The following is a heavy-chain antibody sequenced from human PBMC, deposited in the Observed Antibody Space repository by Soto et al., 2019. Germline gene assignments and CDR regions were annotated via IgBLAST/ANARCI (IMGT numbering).Heavy chain of an antibody. D-gene: IGHD3-9*01. CDR2: IIPILGIA. V-gene: IGHV1-69*02. CDR1: GGTFSSYT. CDR3: YSAVDILTGPDAFDI. J-gene: IGHJ3*02. Sequence: QVQLVQSGAEVKKPGSSVKVSCKASGGTFSSYTISWVRQAPGQGLEWMGRIIPILGIANYAQKFQGRVTITADKSTSTAYMELSSLRSEDTDVYYCYSAVDILTGPDAFDIWGQGTMVTVSS.